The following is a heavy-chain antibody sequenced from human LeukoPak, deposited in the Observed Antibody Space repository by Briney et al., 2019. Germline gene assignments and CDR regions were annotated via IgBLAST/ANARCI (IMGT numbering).Heavy chain of an antibody. CDR3: AKSRQDGSGSYPDY. D-gene: IGHD3-10*01. Sequence: NLGESLKISCQGSGYTFTNYWIGWVRQMPGKGLEWMGIIYPGDSDTRYSPSFQGQVTISADKSISTAYLQWSSLKASDTAMYYCAKSRQDGSGSYPDYWGQGTLVTVSS. V-gene: IGHV5-51*01. J-gene: IGHJ4*02. CDR1: GYTFTNYW. CDR2: IYPGDSDT.